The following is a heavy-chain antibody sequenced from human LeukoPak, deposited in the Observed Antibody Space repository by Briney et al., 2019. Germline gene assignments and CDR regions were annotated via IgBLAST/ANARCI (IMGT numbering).Heavy chain of an antibody. J-gene: IGHJ4*02. CDR1: GFTFGDYA. V-gene: IGHV3-49*04. CDR3: TRLDTAMVYYFDY. D-gene: IGHD5-18*01. Sequence: GGSLRLSCTASGFTFGDYAMSWVCQAPGKGLEWVGFIRSKAYGGTTEYAASVKGRFTISRDDSKSIAYLQMNSLKTEDTAVYYCTRLDTAMVYYFDYWGQGTLVTVSS. CDR2: IRSKAYGGTT.